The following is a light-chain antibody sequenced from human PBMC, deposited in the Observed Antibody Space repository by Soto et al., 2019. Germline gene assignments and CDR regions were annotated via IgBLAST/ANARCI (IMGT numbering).Light chain of an antibody. CDR3: GSYATGGAYV. CDR2: DVT. Sequence: QSVLAQPASVSGSPGQSITISCTGTSSDVGGYNAVSWYQQHPGKAPKLMIYDVTNRPSGASNHFSGSKSGNTASLTISGLQAEDEADYYCGSYATGGAYVFGTGTKVTVL. V-gene: IGLV2-14*01. J-gene: IGLJ1*01. CDR1: SSDVGGYNA.